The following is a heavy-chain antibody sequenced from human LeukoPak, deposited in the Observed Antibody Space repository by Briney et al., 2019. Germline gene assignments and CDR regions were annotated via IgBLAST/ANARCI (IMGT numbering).Heavy chain of an antibody. D-gene: IGHD4-17*01. Sequence: ASVKVSCKASGFTFINSALQWVRQPRGQRLEWMGFIIIGSGNTNYAQNFHDRVTITRDVSTNTVFMELTSLTSEDTAVYYCAAPSGHDFGFAFDVWGEGTLITVS. CDR1: GFTFINSA. J-gene: IGHJ3*01. CDR3: AAPSGHDFGFAFDV. CDR2: IIIGSGNT. V-gene: IGHV1-58*01.